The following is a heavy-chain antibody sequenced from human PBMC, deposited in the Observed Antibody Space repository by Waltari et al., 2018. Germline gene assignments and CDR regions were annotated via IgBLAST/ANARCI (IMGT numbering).Heavy chain of an antibody. J-gene: IGHJ6*02. CDR2: NNPSGGST. Sequence: QVQLVQSGAEVKKPGASVKVSCKASGYTFTSYYMHWVRQAPGQGLEWMGINNPSGGSTSYAQKFQGRVTMTRDTSTSTVYMELSSLRSEDTAVYYCARDYYGSGSYLYYGMDVWGQGTTVTVSS. CDR1: GYTFTSYY. D-gene: IGHD3-10*01. CDR3: ARDYYGSGSYLYYGMDV. V-gene: IGHV1-46*01.